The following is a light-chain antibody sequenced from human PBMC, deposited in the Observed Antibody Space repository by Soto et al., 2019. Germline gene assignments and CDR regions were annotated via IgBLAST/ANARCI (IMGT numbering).Light chain of an antibody. J-gene: IGKJ2*01. Sequence: EIVLTQSPGTLSLSPGETATLSCRARENVNSKYLAWYQQKPGQAPRLLIYGASSRATGIPDRFSGSGSGTDFTLTISRLEPEDFAVYYCQRYGGSPYTFGQGTKLEI. CDR2: GAS. V-gene: IGKV3-20*01. CDR1: ENVNSKY. CDR3: QRYGGSPYT.